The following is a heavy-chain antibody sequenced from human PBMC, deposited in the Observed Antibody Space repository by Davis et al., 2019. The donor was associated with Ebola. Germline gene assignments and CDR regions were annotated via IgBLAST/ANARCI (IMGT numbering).Heavy chain of an antibody. CDR3: ARGGFHCGGDCAHRFDP. CDR2: ISVGGGPT. CDR1: GFSLMNHG. Sequence: GKSLKISCVVSGFSLMNHGVSWVRQAPGKGLEWVSHISVGGGPTYGDSVRGRFTISRDISKNTLYLQMNSLRVEDTAVYYCARGGFHCGGDCAHRFDPWGQGTPVTVSS. J-gene: IGHJ5*02. D-gene: IGHD2-21*01. V-gene: IGHV3-23*01.